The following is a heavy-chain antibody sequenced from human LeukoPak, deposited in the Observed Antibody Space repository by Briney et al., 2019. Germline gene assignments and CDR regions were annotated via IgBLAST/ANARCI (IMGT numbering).Heavy chain of an antibody. D-gene: IGHD3-10*01. CDR1: GFTVSTYG. CDR3: VVWFGEPI. CDR2: VRGSGSDT. J-gene: IGHJ3*02. Sequence: PGGSLRLSCAASGFTVSTYGMSWVRQAPGKGLGWVSAVRGSGSDTYYADSVKGRFTISRDNAKNSLYLQMNSLRAEDTAVYYCVVWFGEPIWGLGTMVTVSS. V-gene: IGHV3-21*01.